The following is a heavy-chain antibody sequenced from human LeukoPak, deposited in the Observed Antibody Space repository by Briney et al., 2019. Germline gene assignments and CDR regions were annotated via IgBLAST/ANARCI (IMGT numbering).Heavy chain of an antibody. CDR1: GFTFDDYA. Sequence: PGRSLRLSCAASGFTFDDYAMHWVRQAPGKGLEWVSLISGDGGSTYYADSVKGRFTISRDNSKNSLYLQMNSLRTEDTALYYCAKSEIVLYYYYGMDVWGQGTTVTVSS. CDR3: AKSEIVLYYYYGMDV. V-gene: IGHV3-43*02. CDR2: ISGDGGST. D-gene: IGHD2/OR15-2a*01. J-gene: IGHJ6*02.